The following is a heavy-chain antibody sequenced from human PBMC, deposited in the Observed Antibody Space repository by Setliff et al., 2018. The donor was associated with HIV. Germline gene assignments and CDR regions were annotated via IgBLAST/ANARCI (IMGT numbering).Heavy chain of an antibody. D-gene: IGHD5-18*01. CDR1: GASISSYY. CDR2: VDYNGRT. CDR3: ARGAYRDGYDY. J-gene: IGHJ4*02. Sequence: SETLSLTCSVSGASISSYYWSWIRQPPGKGLEWIGYVDYNGRTDYNPSLKSRVTISLDTSKNQVSLKLSHVAAADTAVYHCARGAYRDGYDYWGQGTLVTVSS. V-gene: IGHV4-59*01.